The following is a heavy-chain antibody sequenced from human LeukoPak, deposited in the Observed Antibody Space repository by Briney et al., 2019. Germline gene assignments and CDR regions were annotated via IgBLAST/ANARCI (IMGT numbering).Heavy chain of an antibody. V-gene: IGHV4-4*07. Sequence: SETLSLTCTVSGGSISSYYWSWIRQPAGKGLEWIGRIYTSGSTNYNPSLKSRVTMSVDTSKNQFSLKLSSVTAADTAVYYCARDVEVVRGVIITWIRPVRSWFDPWGQGTLVTVSS. J-gene: IGHJ5*02. CDR3: ARDVEVVRGVIITWIRPVRSWFDP. CDR1: GGSISSYY. D-gene: IGHD3-10*01. CDR2: IYTSGST.